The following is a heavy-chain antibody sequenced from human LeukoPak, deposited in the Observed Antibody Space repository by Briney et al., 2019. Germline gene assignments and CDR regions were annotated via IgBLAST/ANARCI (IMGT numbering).Heavy chain of an antibody. CDR2: TSYDGSNK. CDR3: AKEERYYGSGSYGAFDI. CDR1: GFTFSSYG. V-gene: IGHV3-30*18. Sequence: GGSLRLSCAASGFTFSSYGMHWVRQAPGKGLEWVAVTSYDGSNKYYADSVKGRFTISRDNSKNTLYLQMNSLRAEDTAVYYCAKEERYYGSGSYGAFDIWGQGTMVTVSS. J-gene: IGHJ3*02. D-gene: IGHD3-10*01.